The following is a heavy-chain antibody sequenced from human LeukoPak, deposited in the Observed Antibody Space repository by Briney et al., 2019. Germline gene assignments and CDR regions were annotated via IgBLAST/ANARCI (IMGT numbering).Heavy chain of an antibody. Sequence: PSETLSLTCTVSGGSISSGDYYWSWIRQPPGKGLEWIGYIYYSGSTYYNPSLKSRVTISVDTSKNQFSLKLSSVTAEDTAVYYCARVNRYYAFDIWGQGTMVTVSS. D-gene: IGHD1-14*01. CDR2: IYYSGST. CDR3: ARVNRYYAFDI. V-gene: IGHV4-30-4*08. CDR1: GGSISSGDYY. J-gene: IGHJ3*02.